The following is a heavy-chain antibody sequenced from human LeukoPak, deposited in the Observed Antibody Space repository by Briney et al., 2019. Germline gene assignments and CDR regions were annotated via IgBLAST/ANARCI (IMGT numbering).Heavy chain of an antibody. D-gene: IGHD1-26*01. V-gene: IGHV4-30-4*01. CDR2: IYYTGSI. J-gene: IGHJ4*02. Sequence: SETLSLTCIVSGGSISSGDYYWSWIRQSPGKGLEWIGYIYYTGSISYNPSLKSRLTISVDTSKNQFSLKLSSVTAADTAVYYCAREVGDNDYWGQGTLVAVSS. CDR3: AREVGDNDY. CDR1: GGSISSGDYY.